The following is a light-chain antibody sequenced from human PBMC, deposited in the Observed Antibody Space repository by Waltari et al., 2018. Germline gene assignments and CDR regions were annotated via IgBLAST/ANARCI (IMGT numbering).Light chain of an antibody. V-gene: IGLV3-1*01. CDR1: QLGSKY. J-gene: IGLJ2*01. CDR2: QDR. CDR3: QTWDSNTDVF. Sequence: SYELTQPPSVSVSPGQTAPITCSGTQLGSKYTSLYQRKPGQSPVLVIYQDRKRPSGIPERFSGSSSADMAALTISDTQPADEADYFCQTWDSNTDVFFGGGTTLTVI.